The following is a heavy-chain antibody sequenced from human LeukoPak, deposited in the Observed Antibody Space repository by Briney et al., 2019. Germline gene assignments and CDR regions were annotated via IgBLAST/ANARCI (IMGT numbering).Heavy chain of an antibody. D-gene: IGHD2-21*01. J-gene: IGHJ5*02. CDR3: ARADRLHGGPYLIGP. V-gene: IGHV1-2*02. CDR1: GYSFTDYY. Sequence: ASVKVSCKTSGYSFTDYYMHWVRQAPGQGLEWMGWINPNSGGTSSAQKFRGRVAMTRDTSITTVYMEVSWLTSDDTAIYYCARADRLHGGPYLIGPWGQGTLVTVSS. CDR2: INPNSGGT.